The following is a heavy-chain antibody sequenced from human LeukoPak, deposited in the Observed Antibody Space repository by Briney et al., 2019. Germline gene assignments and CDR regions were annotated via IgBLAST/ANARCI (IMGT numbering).Heavy chain of an antibody. CDR3: ARGGEYSYGLGAFDI. V-gene: IGHV3-30-3*01. CDR1: GFTFSSYA. CDR2: ISYDGSNK. J-gene: IGHJ3*02. Sequence: GGSLRLSCAASGFTFSSYAMHWVRQAPGKGLEWVAVISYDGSNKYYADSVKGRFTISRDNSKNTLYLQMNSLRAEDTAVYYCARGGEYSYGLGAFDIWGQGTMVTVSS. D-gene: IGHD5-18*01.